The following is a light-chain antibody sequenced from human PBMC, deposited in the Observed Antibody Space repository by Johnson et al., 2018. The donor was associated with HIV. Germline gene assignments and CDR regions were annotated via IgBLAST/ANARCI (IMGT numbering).Light chain of an antibody. CDR1: SSNIGNNY. CDR3: GTWDSSLNAYV. V-gene: IGLV1-51*02. CDR2: ENS. J-gene: IGLJ1*01. Sequence: QSMLTQPPSVSAAPGQKVTISCSGSSSNIGNNYVSWYQQLPGTAPKLLIYENSKRPSGIPYRFSGSKSGTSATLGITGLQTGDEADYYCGTWDSSLNAYVFGTGTKVTVL.